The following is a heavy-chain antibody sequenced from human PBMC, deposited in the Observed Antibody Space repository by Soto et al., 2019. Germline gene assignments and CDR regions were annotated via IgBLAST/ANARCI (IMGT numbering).Heavy chain of an antibody. Sequence: EVQLVESGGGVVRPGGSLRLSCAASGFTFDDYGMSWVRQAPGKGLEWVSGINGNGGSTGYADSVKGRFTISRDNAKNSLYLQMNSLRAEDTALYYCARAIVGAASYYYYGMDVWGQGTTVTVSS. J-gene: IGHJ6*02. CDR3: ARAIVGAASYYYYGMDV. CDR2: INGNGGST. V-gene: IGHV3-20*04. CDR1: GFTFDDYG. D-gene: IGHD1-26*01.